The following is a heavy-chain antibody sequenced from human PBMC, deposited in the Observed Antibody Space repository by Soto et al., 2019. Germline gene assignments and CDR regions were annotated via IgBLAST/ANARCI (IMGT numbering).Heavy chain of an antibody. CDR2: ISSSSSYT. D-gene: IGHD3-9*01. V-gene: IGHV3-11*06. Sequence: SLRLSCAASGFTLSDYYMSWIRQAPGKGLEWVSYISSSSSYTNYADSVKGRFTISRDNAKNSLYLQMNSLRAEDTAVYYCARARYFDWLLFPHAFDIWGQGTMVTVSS. CDR1: GFTLSDYY. CDR3: ARARYFDWLLFPHAFDI. J-gene: IGHJ3*02.